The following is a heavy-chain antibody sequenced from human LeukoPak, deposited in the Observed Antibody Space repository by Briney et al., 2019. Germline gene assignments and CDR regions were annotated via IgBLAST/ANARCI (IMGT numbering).Heavy chain of an antibody. CDR3: ARGGPFPSGSSSREYYLDY. CDR2: RSIYNGNT. Sequence: ASVKVSCKASGYDFINYGISWVRQAPGQGLEWMGWRSIYNGNTDYKLQGRVTMTTDTSTSTAYMEVRSLRSDDTAVYYCARGGPFPSGSSSREYYLDYWGQGTLITVSS. V-gene: IGHV1-18*01. J-gene: IGHJ4*02. CDR1: GYDFINYG. D-gene: IGHD6-6*01.